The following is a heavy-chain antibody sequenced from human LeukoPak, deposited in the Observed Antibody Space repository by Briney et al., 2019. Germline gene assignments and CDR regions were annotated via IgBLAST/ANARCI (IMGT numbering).Heavy chain of an antibody. CDR2: ISGSGGST. V-gene: IGHV3-23*01. CDR3: AKSPWTTTVAGTSRGMFDY. J-gene: IGHJ4*02. CDR1: GFTFSSYA. D-gene: IGHD6-19*01. Sequence: PGGSLRLSCAASGFTFSSYAMSWVRQAPGKGLEWVSAISGSGGSTYYADSVKGRFTISRDNSKNTLYLQMNSLRAEDTAVYYCAKSPWTTTVAGTSRGMFDYWGQGTLVTVSS.